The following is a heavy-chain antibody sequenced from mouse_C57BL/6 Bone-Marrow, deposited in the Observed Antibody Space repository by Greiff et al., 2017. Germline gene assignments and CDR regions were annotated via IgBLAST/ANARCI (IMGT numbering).Heavy chain of an antibody. V-gene: IGHV2-9-1*01. CDR2: IWTGGGT. D-gene: IGHD2-5*01. CDR3: ARKAYSNFYYAMDY. J-gene: IGHJ4*01. CDR1: GFSLTSYA. Sequence: VQLVESGPGLVAPSQSLSITCTVSGFSLTSYAISWVRQPPGKGLEWLGVIWTGGGTNYNSALKSRLSISKDNSKSQVFLKMNSLQTDDTARYYCARKAYSNFYYAMDYWGQGTSVTVSS.